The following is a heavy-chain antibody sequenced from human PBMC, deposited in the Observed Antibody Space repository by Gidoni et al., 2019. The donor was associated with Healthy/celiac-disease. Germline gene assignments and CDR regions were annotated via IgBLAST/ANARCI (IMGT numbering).Heavy chain of an antibody. CDR1: GFTFSSYS. Sequence: EVQLVESGGGLVKPGGSLRLSCAASGFTFSSYSMNWVRQAPGKGLEWVSSISSSSSYIYYADSVKGRFTISRDNAKNSLYLQMNSLRAEDTAVYYCARVTEVVVVVAASFDYWGQGTLVTVSS. D-gene: IGHD2-15*01. J-gene: IGHJ4*02. V-gene: IGHV3-21*01. CDR2: ISSSSSYI. CDR3: ARVTEVVVVVAASFDY.